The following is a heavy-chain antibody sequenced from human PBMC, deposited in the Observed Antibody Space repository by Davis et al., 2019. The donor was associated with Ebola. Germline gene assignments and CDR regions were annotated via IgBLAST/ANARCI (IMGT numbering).Heavy chain of an antibody. CDR1: GGSISSYY. CDR3: ARYCSDITCNLFDF. Sequence: PGGSLRLSCSVSGGSISSYYWSWIRQPPGKGLEWIGYIYYSGSTKYNPSLKSRLTISVDRSRNQFSLKLTSVTAADTAVYYCARYCSDITCNLFDFGGQGSLVIVSS. J-gene: IGHJ4*02. CDR2: IYYSGST. D-gene: IGHD2-15*01. V-gene: IGHV4-59*12.